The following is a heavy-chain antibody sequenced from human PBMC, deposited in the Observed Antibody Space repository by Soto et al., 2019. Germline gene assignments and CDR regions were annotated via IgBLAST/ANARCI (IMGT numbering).Heavy chain of an antibody. J-gene: IGHJ5*02. V-gene: IGHV1-2*02. CDR1: GYTFTGYY. Sequence: GASVKVSCKASGYTFTGYYMHWVRQAPGQGLEWMGWINPNSGGTNYAQKFQGRVTMTRDTSISTAYMELSRLRSDDTAVYYCARGRWNVREYNWFDPWGQGTLVTVSS. CDR3: ARGRWNVREYNWFDP. D-gene: IGHD1-1*01. CDR2: INPNSGGT.